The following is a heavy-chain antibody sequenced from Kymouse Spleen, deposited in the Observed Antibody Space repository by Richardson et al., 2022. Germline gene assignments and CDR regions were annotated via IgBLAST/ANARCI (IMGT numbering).Heavy chain of an antibody. CDR1: GGSFSGYY. J-gene: IGHJ6*02. Sequence: QVQLQQWGAGLLKPSETLSLTCAVYGGSFSGYYWSWIRQPPGKGLEWIGEINHSGSTNYNPSLKSRVTISVDTSKNQFSLKLSSVTAADTAVYYCARGPGIAAAGPYYYYGMDVWGQGTTVTVSS. V-gene: IGHV4-34*01. D-gene: IGHD6-13*01. CDR2: INHSGST. CDR3: ARGPGIAAAGPYYYYGMDV.